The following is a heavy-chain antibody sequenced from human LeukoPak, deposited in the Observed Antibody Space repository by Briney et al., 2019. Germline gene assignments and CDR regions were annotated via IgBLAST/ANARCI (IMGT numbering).Heavy chain of an antibody. CDR2: ISYDGSNK. CDR3: AKGHRAYCAGDCYCVDY. CDR1: GFTFSSYG. D-gene: IGHD2-21*02. J-gene: IGHJ4*02. Sequence: GGSLRLSCAASGFTFSSYGMHWVRQAPGKGLEWVAVISYDGSNKYYADSVKGRFTISRDNSKNTLYLQMNSLRAEDTAVYYCAKGHRAYCAGDCYCVDYWGQGTLVTVSS. V-gene: IGHV3-30*18.